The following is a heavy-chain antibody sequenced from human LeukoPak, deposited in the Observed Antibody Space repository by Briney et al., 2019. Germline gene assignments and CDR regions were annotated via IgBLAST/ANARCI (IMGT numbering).Heavy chain of an antibody. CDR3: ARVMRDFWSGYNQFLDY. Sequence: ASVRVSCKASGYTFTGYYMHCVRQAPGQGLEWMGWINPNSGGTNYAQKFQGRVTMTRDTSISTAYMELSRLRSDDTAVYYCARVMRDFWSGYNQFLDYWGQGTLVTVSS. CDR2: INPNSGGT. J-gene: IGHJ4*02. V-gene: IGHV1-2*02. D-gene: IGHD3-3*01. CDR1: GYTFTGYY.